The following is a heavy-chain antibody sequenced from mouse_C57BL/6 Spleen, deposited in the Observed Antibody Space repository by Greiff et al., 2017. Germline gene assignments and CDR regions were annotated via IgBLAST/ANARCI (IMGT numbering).Heavy chain of an antibody. CDR1: GYTFTDYY. CDR2: IFPGSGST. D-gene: IGHD4-1*01. CDR3: ARWGAIWGPFDY. Sequence: QVQLKESGPELVKPGASVKISCKASGYTFTDYYINWVKQRPGQGLEWIGWIFPGSGSTYYTEKFKGKATLTVDKSSSTAYMLLSSLTSEDSAVYFCARWGAIWGPFDYWGQGTTLTVSS. V-gene: IGHV1-75*01. J-gene: IGHJ2*01.